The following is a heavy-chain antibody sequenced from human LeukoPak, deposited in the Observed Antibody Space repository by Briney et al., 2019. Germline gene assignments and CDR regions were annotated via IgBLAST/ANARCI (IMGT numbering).Heavy chain of an antibody. D-gene: IGHD5-24*01. Sequence: GGSLRLSCAVSGFTFSSCEMNWVRQAPGKGLEWVSYISSSGDTIYYADSVRGRFTISRDNAKNSLYLQMNSLRVEDTAVYYCARDSQRWGNFDSWGQGTLVSVSS. J-gene: IGHJ4*02. CDR3: ARDSQRWGNFDS. V-gene: IGHV3-48*03. CDR2: ISSSGDTI. CDR1: GFTFSSCE.